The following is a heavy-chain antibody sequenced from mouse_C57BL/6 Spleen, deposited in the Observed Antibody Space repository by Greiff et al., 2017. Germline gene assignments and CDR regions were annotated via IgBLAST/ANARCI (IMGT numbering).Heavy chain of an antibody. CDR3: AREITTERYFDV. Sequence: EVKLQESGPGLVKPSQSLSLTCSVTGYSITSGYYWNWIRQFPGNKLEWMGYISYDGSNNYNPSLKNRISITRDTSKNQFFLKLNSVTTEDTATYYCAREITTERYFDVWGTGTTVTVSS. CDR2: ISYDGSN. J-gene: IGHJ1*03. CDR1: GYSITSGYY. D-gene: IGHD1-1*01. V-gene: IGHV3-6*01.